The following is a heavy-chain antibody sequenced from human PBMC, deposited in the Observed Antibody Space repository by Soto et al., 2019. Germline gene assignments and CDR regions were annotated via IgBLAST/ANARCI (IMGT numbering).Heavy chain of an antibody. V-gene: IGHV4-59*08. CDR1: GGSISSYY. CDR2: IYYSGST. J-gene: IGHJ4*02. D-gene: IGHD2-15*01. Sequence: QVQLQESGPGLVKPSETLSLTCTVSGGSISSYYWSWIRQPPGKGLEWIGYIYYSGSTNYNPSLKSRVTISVDTSKNPFSLKLSSVTAADTAVYYCARLEDCSGGSCYNGYYFDYWGQGTLVTVSS. CDR3: ARLEDCSGGSCYNGYYFDY.